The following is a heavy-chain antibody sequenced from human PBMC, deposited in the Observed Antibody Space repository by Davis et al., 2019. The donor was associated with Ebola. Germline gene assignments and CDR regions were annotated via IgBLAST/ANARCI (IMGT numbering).Heavy chain of an antibody. CDR3: ARDSSSWYFSGMDV. Sequence: GESLKISCAASGFTFDDYAMHWVRQAPGKGLEWVSLISGDDESTYYADSVKGRFTISRDNSKNTLYLQMNSLRAEDTAVYYCARDSSSWYFSGMDVWGQGTTVTVSS. J-gene: IGHJ6*02. CDR1: GFTFDDYA. CDR2: ISGDDEST. V-gene: IGHV3-43*02. D-gene: IGHD6-13*01.